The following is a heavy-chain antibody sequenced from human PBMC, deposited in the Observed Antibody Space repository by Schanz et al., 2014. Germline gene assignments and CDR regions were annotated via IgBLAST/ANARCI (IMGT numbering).Heavy chain of an antibody. D-gene: IGHD3-10*01. Sequence: LVESGGGVVQPGRSLRLSCAASGFTFSSYGMHWVRQVPGKGLEWVALISYDGSSKNHADSVQGRFTISRDNSKNALYLQMDSLRAEDTAVYYCARGIITMVRGGDVGAFDIWGQGTMVTVSS. CDR2: ISYDGSSK. CDR1: GFTFSSYG. CDR3: ARGIITMVRGGDVGAFDI. V-gene: IGHV3-33*01. J-gene: IGHJ3*02.